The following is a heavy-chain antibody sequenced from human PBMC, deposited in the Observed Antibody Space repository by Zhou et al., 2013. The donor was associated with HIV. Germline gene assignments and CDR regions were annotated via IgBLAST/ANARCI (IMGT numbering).Heavy chain of an antibody. D-gene: IGHD4-17*01. CDR3: ARGTHDYGGNSWFDP. CDR2: IYYRGGS. Sequence: QVQLVQWGTGLLKPSETLSLTCTVSGGFTTSHFWTWIRQSPGQGLEWIGSIYYRGGSNYSPSLNSRVTISLDASKNQFSLRLTSVTAADTAIYFCARGTHDYGGNSWFDPWGQGILVTVSS. V-gene: IGHV4-59*11. J-gene: IGHJ5*02. CDR1: GGFTTSHF.